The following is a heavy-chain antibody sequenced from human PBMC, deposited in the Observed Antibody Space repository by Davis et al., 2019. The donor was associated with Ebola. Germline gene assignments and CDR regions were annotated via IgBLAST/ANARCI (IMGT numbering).Heavy chain of an antibody. D-gene: IGHD3-10*01. CDR1: GYTFTSYG. J-gene: IGHJ2*01. Sequence: ASVKVSCKASGYTFTSYGISWVRQAPGQGLEWMGWISVYNGNTKYAQKPQGRVTMTTDTSTSTAYMDLRSLRADDTAVYYCARDRASYYGSGLGWYFDLWGRGTLVTVSS. CDR2: ISVYNGNT. V-gene: IGHV1-18*01. CDR3: ARDRASYYGSGLGWYFDL.